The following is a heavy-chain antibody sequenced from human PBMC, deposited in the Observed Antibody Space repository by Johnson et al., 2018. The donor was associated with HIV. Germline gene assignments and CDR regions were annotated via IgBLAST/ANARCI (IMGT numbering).Heavy chain of an antibody. CDR3: TPGWRDDDFDI. J-gene: IGHJ3*02. D-gene: IGHD5-24*01. CDR1: GFTFSSYG. CDR2: IYSGGST. V-gene: IGHV3-NL1*01. Sequence: QVKLVESGGGVVQPGRSLRLSCAASGFTFSSYGMHWVRQAPGKGLEWVSVIYSGGSTYYADSVKGRFTISRDNSKNTAYLQMNSLKTEDTAVYYCTPGWRDDDFDIWGQGTMVTVSS.